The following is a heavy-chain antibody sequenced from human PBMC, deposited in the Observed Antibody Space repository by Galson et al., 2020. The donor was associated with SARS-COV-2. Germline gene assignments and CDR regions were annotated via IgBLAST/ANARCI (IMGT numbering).Heavy chain of an antibody. CDR1: GFTFMNYV. CDR3: VKDLREDCIGTSCTYYYHGMDI. J-gene: IGHJ6*02. Sequence: GGSLRLSCAASGFTFMNYVMSWVRQAPGKGLEWVSGISGNGGNTYYADSVKGRFTISRDNSKNTVYVQMNSLSAEDTAVYYCVKDLREDCIGTSCTYYYHGMDIWGQGTTVTVSS. V-gene: IGHV3-23*01. CDR2: ISGNGGNT. D-gene: IGHD2-2*01.